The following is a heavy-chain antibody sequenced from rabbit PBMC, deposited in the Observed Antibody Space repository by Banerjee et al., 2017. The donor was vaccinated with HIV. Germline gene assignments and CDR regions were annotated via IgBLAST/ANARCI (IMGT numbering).Heavy chain of an antibody. CDR2: IYTDSSGST. J-gene: IGHJ4*01. CDR1: GFSFSTTYY. D-gene: IGHD3-1*01. CDR3: VRDQMGFNL. V-gene: IGHV1S45*01. Sequence: QEQLVESGGGLVQPEGSLTLTCTASGFSFSTTYYMCWVRQAPGKGLELIACIYTDSSGSTDYASWAKGRFTISKTSSTTVTLQMTSLTAADTATYFCVRDQMGFNLWGPGTLVTVS.